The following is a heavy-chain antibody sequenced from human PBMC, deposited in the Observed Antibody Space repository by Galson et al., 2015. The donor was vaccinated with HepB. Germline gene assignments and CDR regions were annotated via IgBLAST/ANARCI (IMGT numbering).Heavy chain of an antibody. V-gene: IGHV3-30*18. CDR3: AKDLGATNNGFDL. CDR2: ISYDGSNQ. J-gene: IGHJ4*02. Sequence: SLRLSCAASGFNFNSYAMHWVRQAPGKGLEWVAVISYDGSNQYYVDSLKGRFTISRDNSKNTLYLQMSSLRVEDTAVYYCAKDLGATNNGFDLWGQGTLVTVSS. CDR1: GFNFNSYA. D-gene: IGHD1-26*01.